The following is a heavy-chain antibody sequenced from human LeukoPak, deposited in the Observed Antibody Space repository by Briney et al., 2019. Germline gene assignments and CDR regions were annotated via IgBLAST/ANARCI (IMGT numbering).Heavy chain of an antibody. D-gene: IGHD1-26*01. CDR1: GGTFISYA. CDR3: ALVGATTVGAFDI. V-gene: IGHV1-69*05. Sequence: SVKVSCEASGGTFISYASSWVRQAPGQGLEWMGGIIPIFGTANYAQKFQGRVTITTDESTSTAYMELSSLRSEDTAVYYCALVGATTVGAFDIWGQGTMVTVSS. J-gene: IGHJ3*02. CDR2: IIPIFGTA.